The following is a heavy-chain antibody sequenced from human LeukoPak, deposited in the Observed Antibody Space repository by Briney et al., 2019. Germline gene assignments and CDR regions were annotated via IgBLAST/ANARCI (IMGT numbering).Heavy chain of an antibody. Sequence: ASVKVSCKASGYTFTSYDINWVRQATGQGLEWMGWMDPNSGNTGYAQKFQGRVTMTRNTSISTAYMELSSLRSEDTAVYYCARGSDDFWSGYYSAYYYYYMDVWGKGTTVTVSS. J-gene: IGHJ6*03. CDR3: ARGSDDFWSGYYSAYYYYYMDV. CDR2: MDPNSGNT. D-gene: IGHD3-3*01. CDR1: GYTFTSYD. V-gene: IGHV1-8*01.